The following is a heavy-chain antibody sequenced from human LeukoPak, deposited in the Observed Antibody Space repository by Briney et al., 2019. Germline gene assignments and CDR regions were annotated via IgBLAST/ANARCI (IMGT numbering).Heavy chain of an antibody. Sequence: ASVKVSCKASGYSFTSNYIHWVRQAPGQGLEWMGRINPNSGGTNYAQKFQGRVTMTRDTSISTAYMELSRLRSDDTAVYYCARRDHRNPFDYWGQGTLVTVSS. CDR2: INPNSGGT. CDR1: GYSFTSNY. J-gene: IGHJ4*02. CDR3: ARRDHRNPFDY. V-gene: IGHV1-2*06.